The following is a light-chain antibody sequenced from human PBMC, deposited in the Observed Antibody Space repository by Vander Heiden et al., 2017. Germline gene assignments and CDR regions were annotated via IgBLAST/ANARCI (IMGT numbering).Light chain of an antibody. CDR2: EVS. Sequence: QSALTQPASVSGSPGPSLTISCTGTSSDVGSYNLVSWYQQHPGKAPKLMVYEVSKRPAGVSNRFSGSKAGNTASLTISGRQAEDEADYYCCSYAGSSTLVFGGGTKLTVL. CDR3: CSYAGSSTLV. CDR1: SSDVGSYNL. J-gene: IGLJ3*02. V-gene: IGLV2-23*02.